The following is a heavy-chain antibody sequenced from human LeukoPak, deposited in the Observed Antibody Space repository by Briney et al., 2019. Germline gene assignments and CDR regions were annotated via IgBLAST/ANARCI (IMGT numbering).Heavy chain of an antibody. Sequence: TGGSLRLSCAASGFTFSSYGMHWVRQAPGKGLEWVAVIWYDGSNKYYADSVKGRFTISRDNSKNTLYLQMNSLRAEDTAVYYCARGRAEMATILNYWGQGTLVTVSS. V-gene: IGHV3-33*01. CDR2: IWYDGSNK. CDR1: GFTFSSYG. CDR3: ARGRAEMATILNY. J-gene: IGHJ4*02. D-gene: IGHD5-24*01.